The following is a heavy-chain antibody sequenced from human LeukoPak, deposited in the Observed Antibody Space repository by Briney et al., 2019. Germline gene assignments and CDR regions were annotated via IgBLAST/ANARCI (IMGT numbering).Heavy chain of an antibody. CDR2: IYYSGST. J-gene: IGHJ4*02. Sequence: PSQTLSLTCTVSGGSISSYYWSWIRQPPGKGLEWIGYIYYSGSTNYNPSLKSRVTISVDTSKNQFSLKLSSVTAADTAVYYCARVWVVVLPAASYYFDYWGQGTLVTVSS. CDR3: ARVWVVVLPAASYYFDY. D-gene: IGHD2-2*01. V-gene: IGHV4-59*01. CDR1: GGSISSYY.